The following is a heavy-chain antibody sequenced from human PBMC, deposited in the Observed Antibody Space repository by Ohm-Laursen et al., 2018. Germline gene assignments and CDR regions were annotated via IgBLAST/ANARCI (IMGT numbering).Heavy chain of an antibody. CDR3: ARVISSREYYGMDV. Sequence: SSVKVSCKASGGTFISYAISWVRQAPGQGLEWMGGIIPIFGTANYAQKFQGRVTITADESTSTAHMELSSLRSEDTAVYYCARVISSREYYGMDVWGQGTTVTVSS. D-gene: IGHD6-13*01. CDR1: GGTFISYA. CDR2: IIPIFGTA. V-gene: IGHV1-69*01. J-gene: IGHJ6*02.